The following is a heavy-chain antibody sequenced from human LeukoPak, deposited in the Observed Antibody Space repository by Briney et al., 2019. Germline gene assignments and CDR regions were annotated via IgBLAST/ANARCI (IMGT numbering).Heavy chain of an antibody. V-gene: IGHV1-18*01. CDR3: ARDRSGYSYARY. CDR2: MSANNGNR. Sequence: GASVKVSCKASGYTFTSYGFSWVRQAPGQGLEWIGWMSANNGNRKYAQKFQGRATMTTDTSTSTAYLELTSLRSDDTAVYYCARDRSGYSYARYWGQGTLVTVSS. J-gene: IGHJ4*02. D-gene: IGHD5-18*01. CDR1: GYTFTSYG.